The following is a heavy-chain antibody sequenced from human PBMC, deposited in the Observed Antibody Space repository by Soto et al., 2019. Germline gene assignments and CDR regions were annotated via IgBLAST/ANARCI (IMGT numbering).Heavy chain of an antibody. CDR1: GGSISSYY. D-gene: IGHD6-19*01. Sequence: LSLTCTVSGGSISSYYWSWIRQPPGKGLEWIGYIYYSGSTNYNPSLKSRVTISVDTSKNQFSLKLSSVTAADTAVYYCARGGYSSGWYYDWFDPWGQGTLVTVSS. CDR3: ARGGYSSGWYYDWFDP. CDR2: IYYSGST. J-gene: IGHJ5*02. V-gene: IGHV4-59*01.